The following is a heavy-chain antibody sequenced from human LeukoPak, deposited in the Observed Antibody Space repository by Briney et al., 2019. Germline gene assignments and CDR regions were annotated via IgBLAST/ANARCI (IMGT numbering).Heavy chain of an antibody. Sequence: ASVKVSCKVSGYTLTELSMHWVRQAPGKGLEWMGGFDPEDGETIYAQKFQGRVTMTEDTSTDTAYMELSSLRPEDTAVYYCATDLSRGAAYYDSSGYYRWFDPWGQGTLVTVSS. CDR3: ATDLSRGAAYYDSSGYYRWFDP. J-gene: IGHJ5*02. CDR1: GYTLTELS. V-gene: IGHV1-24*01. CDR2: FDPEDGET. D-gene: IGHD3-22*01.